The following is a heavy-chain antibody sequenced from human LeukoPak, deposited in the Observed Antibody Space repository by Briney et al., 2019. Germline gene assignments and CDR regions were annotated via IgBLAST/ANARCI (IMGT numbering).Heavy chain of an antibody. Sequence: GASVKVSCKAFGYTFTSNDMHWVRQAPGQGREWMGVISPTGGSTTYAQKFHGRIAMSRDTSTSTVYMELSSLRAEDTAFYYCATDHSMANTAWWFDPWGQGTVVTVSS. CDR3: ATDHSMANTAWWFDP. CDR2: ISPTGGST. D-gene: IGHD5-24*01. J-gene: IGHJ5*02. V-gene: IGHV1-46*01. CDR1: GYTFTSND.